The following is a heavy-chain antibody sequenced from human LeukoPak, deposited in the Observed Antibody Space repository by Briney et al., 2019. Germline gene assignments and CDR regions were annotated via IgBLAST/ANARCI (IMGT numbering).Heavy chain of an antibody. Sequence: ASVKVSCKASGYTFTSYDISWVRQAPGQGLEWMGWISAYNGNTNYAQKLQGRVTMTTDTSTSTAYMELRSLRSDDTAVYYCARDYYYDFWSGYYDLYYYGMDVWGQGTTVTVSS. J-gene: IGHJ6*02. CDR2: ISAYNGNT. CDR1: GYTFTSYD. CDR3: ARDYYYDFWSGYYDLYYYGMDV. V-gene: IGHV1-18*01. D-gene: IGHD3-3*01.